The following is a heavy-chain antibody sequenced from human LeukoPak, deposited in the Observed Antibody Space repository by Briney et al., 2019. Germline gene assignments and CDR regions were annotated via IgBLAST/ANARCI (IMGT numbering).Heavy chain of an antibody. Sequence: GGSLRLSCAASGFTFTNYAMSWVRQAPGKGLEWVSVISRSGDSTYYADSVKGRFTISRDNSKNTLFLQMNSLGAEDTAVYYCAKKGSIAARGGYFDYWGQGTLVTVSS. CDR3: AKKGSIAARGGYFDY. V-gene: IGHV3-23*01. CDR1: GFTFTNYA. CDR2: ISRSGDST. D-gene: IGHD6-6*01. J-gene: IGHJ4*02.